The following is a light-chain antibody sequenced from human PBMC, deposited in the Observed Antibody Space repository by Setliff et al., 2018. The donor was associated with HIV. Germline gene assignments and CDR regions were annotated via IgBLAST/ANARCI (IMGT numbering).Light chain of an antibody. CDR2: GAS. CDR1: QTIDSD. Sequence: DIQMTQSPSSVSASVGDRVTISCRASQTIDSDLNWYQQKPGKAPTLLIFGASNLQSGVPSRFSGSGSETDFTLSISSLQPEDFATYYCQQSYGTPRTFGQGTKVDIK. CDR3: QQSYGTPRT. J-gene: IGKJ1*01. V-gene: IGKV1-39*01.